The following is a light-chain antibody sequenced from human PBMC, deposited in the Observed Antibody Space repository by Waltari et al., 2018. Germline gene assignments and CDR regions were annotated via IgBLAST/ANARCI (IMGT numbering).Light chain of an antibody. CDR2: KAS. J-gene: IGKJ1*01. CDR3: QQYNSYRT. V-gene: IGKV1-5*03. Sequence: DIPMTHSPFPLSASVGDRVTITCRASQSIRSWVAWYQQKPGKAPKLLIYKASSLESGVPSRFSGSGSGTEFTLTIRSLQPDDFATYYCQQYNSYRTFGQGTKVEIK. CDR1: QSIRSW.